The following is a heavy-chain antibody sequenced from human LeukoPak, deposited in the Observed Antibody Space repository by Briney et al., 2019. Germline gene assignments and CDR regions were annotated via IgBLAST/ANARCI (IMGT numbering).Heavy chain of an antibody. Sequence: GGSLRLSCAASGFTFSSYWMSWVRQAPGKGLEWVVNIKQDGSEKYYVDSVKGRFTISRDNAKNSLHLQMNSLRAEDTAVYYCARVMTMVRPGGDYWGQGTLVTVSS. CDR2: IKQDGSEK. CDR3: ARVMTMVRPGGDY. D-gene: IGHD3-10*01. CDR1: GFTFSSYW. V-gene: IGHV3-7*01. J-gene: IGHJ4*02.